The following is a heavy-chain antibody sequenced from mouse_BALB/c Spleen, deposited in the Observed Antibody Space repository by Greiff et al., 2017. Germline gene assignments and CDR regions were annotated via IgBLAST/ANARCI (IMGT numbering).Heavy chain of an antibody. V-gene: IGHV1-9*01. Sequence: QVQLKESGAELMKPGASVKISCKATGYTFSSYWIEWVKQRPGHGLEWIGEILPGSGSTNYNEKFKGKATFTADTSSNTAYMQLSSLTSEDSAVYYCAREGSYYYWFAYWGQGTLVTVSA. D-gene: IGHD1-1*01. J-gene: IGHJ3*01. CDR1: GYTFSSYW. CDR2: ILPGSGST. CDR3: AREGSYYYWFAY.